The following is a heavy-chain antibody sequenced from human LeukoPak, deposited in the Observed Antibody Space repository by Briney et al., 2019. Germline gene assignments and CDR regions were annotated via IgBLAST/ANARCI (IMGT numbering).Heavy chain of an antibody. V-gene: IGHV4-59*08. CDR3: ARRSNYGSGSYYDY. CDR1: GGSISSSY. J-gene: IGHJ4*02. CDR2: IYYSGST. Sequence: SETLSLTCTVSGGSISSSYWSWIRQPPGKGLEWIGYIYYSGSTNYNPSLKSRVTISVDTSKNQFSLKLSSVTAADTAVYYCARRSNYGSGSYYDYWGQGTLVTVSS. D-gene: IGHD3-10*01.